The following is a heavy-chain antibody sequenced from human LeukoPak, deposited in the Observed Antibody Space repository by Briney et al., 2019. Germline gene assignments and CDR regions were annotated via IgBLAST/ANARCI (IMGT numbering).Heavy chain of an antibody. CDR1: GGSFSGYY. CDR3: AGQWELRYYGMDV. D-gene: IGHD1-26*01. CDR2: INHSGST. Sequence: SETLSLTCAVYGGSFSGYYWRWIRQPPGKGLEWIGEINHSGSTNYNPSLKSRVTISVDTSKNQFSLKLSSVTAADTAVYYCAGQWELRYYGMDVWGQGTTVTVSS. V-gene: IGHV4-34*01. J-gene: IGHJ6*02.